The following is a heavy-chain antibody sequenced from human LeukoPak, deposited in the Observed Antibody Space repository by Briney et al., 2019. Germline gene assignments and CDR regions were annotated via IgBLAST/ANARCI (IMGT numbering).Heavy chain of an antibody. CDR1: GFTFSSYA. CDR3: AKLFGGSSDLLQPFDY. Sequence: GGSLRLSCAASGFTFSSYAMSWVRQAPGKGLEWVSAISGSGGSTYYADSVKGRFTISRDNSKNTLYLQMNSLRAEDTAVYYCAKLFGGSSDLLQPFDYWGQGTLVTVSS. CDR2: ISGSGGST. J-gene: IGHJ4*02. V-gene: IGHV3-23*01. D-gene: IGHD3-16*01.